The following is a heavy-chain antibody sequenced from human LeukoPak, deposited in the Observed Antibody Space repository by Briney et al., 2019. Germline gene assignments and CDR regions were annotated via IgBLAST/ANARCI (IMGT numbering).Heavy chain of an antibody. V-gene: IGHV3-53*01. D-gene: IGHD1-26*01. J-gene: IGHJ4*02. CDR2: IYSGGST. CDR1: GFTVSSNY. Sequence: GGSLRLSCAASGFTVSSNYMSWVRQAPGKGLELVSVIYSGGSTYYADSVKGRFTISRDNSKNTLYLQMNSLRAEDTAVYYCARDPYSGTYTGRGSDYWGQGTLVTVSS. CDR3: ARDPYSGTYTGRGSDY.